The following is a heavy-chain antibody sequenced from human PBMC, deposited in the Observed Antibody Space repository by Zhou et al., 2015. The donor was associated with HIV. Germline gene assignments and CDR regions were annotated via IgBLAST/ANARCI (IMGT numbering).Heavy chain of an antibody. J-gene: IGHJ4*02. D-gene: IGHD3-16*02. V-gene: IGHV1-69*02. CDR3: AVWGSYRHTGDY. CDR1: GGTFSSYT. Sequence: QVQLVQSGAEVKKPGSSVKVSCKASGGTFSSYTISWVRQAPGQGLEWMGRIIPILGIANYAQKFQGRVTITADKSTSTAYMELSSLRSEDTAVYYCAVWGSYRHTGDYWGQGTLVTVSS. CDR2: IIPILGIA.